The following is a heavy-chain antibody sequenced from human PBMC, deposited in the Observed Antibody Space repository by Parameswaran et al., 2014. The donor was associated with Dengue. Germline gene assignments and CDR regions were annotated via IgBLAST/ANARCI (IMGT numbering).Heavy chain of an antibody. V-gene: IGHV4-31*02. J-gene: IGHJ4*02. CDR2: IYYSGST. Sequence: PGKGLEWIGYIYYSGSTYYNPSLKSRVTISVDTSKNQFSLKLSSVTAADTAVYYCARDASGGVFDYWGQGTLVTVSS. CDR3: ARDASGGVFDY. D-gene: IGHD3-10*01.